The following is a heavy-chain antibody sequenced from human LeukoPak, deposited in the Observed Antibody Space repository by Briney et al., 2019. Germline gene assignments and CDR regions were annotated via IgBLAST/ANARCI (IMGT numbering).Heavy chain of an antibody. D-gene: IGHD4-17*01. J-gene: IGHJ4*02. Sequence: DPSETLSLTCAVYGGSLSGYYWTWIRQPPGKGLEWIGEINHSGRTNYNPSLTSRVTISLDTPKNHFSLKLSSMTAADTAVYYCARHRPLFLYGDYPAGLDYWGQGTLVTVSS. CDR1: GGSLSGYY. CDR2: INHSGRT. CDR3: ARHRPLFLYGDYPAGLDY. V-gene: IGHV4-34*01.